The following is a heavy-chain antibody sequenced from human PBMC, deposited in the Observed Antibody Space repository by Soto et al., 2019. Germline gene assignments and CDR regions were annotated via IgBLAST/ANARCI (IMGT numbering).Heavy chain of an antibody. D-gene: IGHD2-15*01. CDR3: ARDLVTATPGYYDYYYGMTV. J-gene: IGHJ6*02. Sequence: QVQLQESGPGLVKPSETLSLTCSVSDDSISRYYWSWILQPAGKGLEWIGRVYASGSTNYNPSLKGRVTMSVDTSKKQVSLQVNSVNAADTAVYYCARDLVTATPGYYDYYYGMTVWGQGNTVTVSS. V-gene: IGHV4-4*07. CDR1: DDSISRYY. CDR2: VYASGST.